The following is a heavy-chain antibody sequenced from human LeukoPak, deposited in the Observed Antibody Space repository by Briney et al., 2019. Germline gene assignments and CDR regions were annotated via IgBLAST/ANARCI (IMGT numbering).Heavy chain of an antibody. V-gene: IGHV3-30*18. CDR1: GFTFSSYG. D-gene: IGHD5-18*01. J-gene: IGHJ4*02. CDR3: AKDPRGYSYGSFEY. Sequence: PGRSLRLSCAASGFTFSSYGMHWVRQAPGKGLEWVAVISYDGSNKYYADSVKGRFTISRDNSKNTLYLQMNSLRAEDTAVYYCAKDPRGYSYGSFEYWGQGTLVTVSS. CDR2: ISYDGSNK.